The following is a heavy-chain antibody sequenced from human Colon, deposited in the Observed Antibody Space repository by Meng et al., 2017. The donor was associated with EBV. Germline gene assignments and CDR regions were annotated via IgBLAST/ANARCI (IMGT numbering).Heavy chain of an antibody. Sequence: GAEVKKPGESLKISCKTSAYSFTSYWIGLVRQIPGKSLEWMGIIFPGDSDTRYSPSFQGQVTISADKSISTAYLQWSSLKASDTAMYYCARLRGLNGGSSEWFDPWGQGTLVTVSS. CDR3: ARLRGLNGGSSEWFDP. V-gene: IGHV5-51*03. D-gene: IGHD4-23*01. CDR1: AYSFTSYW. CDR2: IFPGDSDT. J-gene: IGHJ5*02.